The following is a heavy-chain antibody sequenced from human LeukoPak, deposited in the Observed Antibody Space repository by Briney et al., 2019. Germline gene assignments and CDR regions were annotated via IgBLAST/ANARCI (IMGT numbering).Heavy chain of an antibody. CDR3: ARGGPSDIAARPIYFDY. CDR2: IYYSGST. Sequence: SQTLSLTCTVSGGSISSGGYYWSWIRQHPGKGLEWIGYIYYSGSTYYNPSLKSRVTISVDTSKNQFSLKLSSVTAADTAVYYCARGGPSDIAARPIYFDYWGQGTLVTVSS. D-gene: IGHD6-6*01. J-gene: IGHJ4*02. CDR1: GGSISSGGYY. V-gene: IGHV4-31*03.